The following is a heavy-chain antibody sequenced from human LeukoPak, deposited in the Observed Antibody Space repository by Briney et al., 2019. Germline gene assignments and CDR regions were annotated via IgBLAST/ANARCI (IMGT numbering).Heavy chain of an antibody. CDR1: GGSISSYY. V-gene: IGHV4-4*07. J-gene: IGHJ3*02. CDR2: IYTSGST. CDR3: ARDEYSSGWTDAFDI. Sequence: SETLSLTCTVSGGSISSYYWSWIRQPAGKGLEWIGRIYTSGSTNYNPSLKSRVTMSVDTSKNQFSLKLSSVTAADTAVYYCARDEYSSGWTDAFDIWGQGTMVTVSS. D-gene: IGHD6-19*01.